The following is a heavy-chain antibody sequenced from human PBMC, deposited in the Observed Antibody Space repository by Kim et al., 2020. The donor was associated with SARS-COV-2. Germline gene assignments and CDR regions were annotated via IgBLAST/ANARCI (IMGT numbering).Heavy chain of an antibody. D-gene: IGHD2-2*01. Sequence: SETLSLTCAVYGGSFSGYYWSWIRQPPGKGLEWIGEINHSGSTNYNPSLKSRVTISVDTSKNQFSLKLSSVTAADTAVYYCARKTIVVVPAAIWIYYYGMDVWGQGTTVTVSS. CDR3: ARKTIVVVPAAIWIYYYGMDV. CDR1: GGSFSGYY. J-gene: IGHJ6*02. CDR2: INHSGST. V-gene: IGHV4-34*01.